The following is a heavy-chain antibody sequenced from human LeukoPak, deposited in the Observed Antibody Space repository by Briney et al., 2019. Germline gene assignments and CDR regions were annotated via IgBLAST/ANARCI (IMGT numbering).Heavy chain of an antibody. V-gene: IGHV3-66*04. D-gene: IGHD3-22*01. J-gene: IGHJ4*02. CDR3: ASQYSSGYSFDY. CDR1: GFTVSSNY. CDR2: IYSGGST. Sequence: GGSLRLSCAASGFTVSSNYVNWVRQAPGKGLEWVSVIYSGGSTDYADSVKGRFTISRDNSKNTLYLQMNSLRAEDTAVYYCASQYSSGYSFDYWGQGTLVTVSS.